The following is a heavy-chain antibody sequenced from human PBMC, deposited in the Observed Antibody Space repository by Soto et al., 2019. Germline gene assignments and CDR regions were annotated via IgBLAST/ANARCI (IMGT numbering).Heavy chain of an antibody. V-gene: IGHV1-69*11. CDR1: GGTFSSYA. D-gene: IGHD4-17*01. CDR2: LLPILGTA. J-gene: IGHJ3*02. Sequence: QVQLVQSGAEVNKPGSSVKVSCKASGGTFSSYAITWVRQAPGLGLEWMGGLLPILGTANYAQRFQDRVSVSADESTSTAYMELSCLRSEDTAVYYCARYQDYGGNYLDAFDIWGQGTMVTVS. CDR3: ARYQDYGGNYLDAFDI.